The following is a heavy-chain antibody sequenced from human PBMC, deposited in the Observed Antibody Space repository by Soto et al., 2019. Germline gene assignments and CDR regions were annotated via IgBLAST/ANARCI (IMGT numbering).Heavy chain of an antibody. Sequence: PSETLSLTCTVSGGSISSGGYSWSWIRQPPGKGLEWIGYIYHSGSTYYNPSLKSRVTISVDRSKNQFSLKLSSVTAADTAVYYCAREASTGTTWNWFDPWGQGTLVTVSS. V-gene: IGHV4-30-2*01. J-gene: IGHJ5*02. CDR2: IYHSGST. CDR1: GGSISSGGYS. D-gene: IGHD1-7*01. CDR3: AREASTGTTWNWFDP.